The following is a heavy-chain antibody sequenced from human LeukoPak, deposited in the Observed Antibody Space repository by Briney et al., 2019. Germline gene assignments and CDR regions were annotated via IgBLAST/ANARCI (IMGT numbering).Heavy chain of an antibody. CDR1: RGSIRSGRYY. D-gene: IGHD4-17*01. J-gene: IGHJ3*02. Sequence: TLSLTRIHSRGSIRSGRYYWRWIRQPAGKGLEWMGRIYTSGSTNYNPSLNSRVTISVDTSKNQFSLKLSSVTAADTAVYYCARDRNLLMGYGDYDAFDIWGQGTMVTVSS. CDR3: ARDRNLLMGYGDYDAFDI. V-gene: IGHV4-61*02. CDR2: IYTSGST.